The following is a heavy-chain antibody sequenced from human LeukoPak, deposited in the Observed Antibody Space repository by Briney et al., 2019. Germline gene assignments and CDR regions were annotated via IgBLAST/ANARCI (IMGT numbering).Heavy chain of an antibody. V-gene: IGHV3-30*19. J-gene: IGHJ6*02. CDR3: ARDGSTSCYPLCYYYYGMDI. CDR1: GFTFSSYG. CDR2: IWYDGSNK. Sequence: SGGSLRLSCAASGFTFSSYGMHWVRQAPGKGLEWVAVIWYDGSNKYYADSVKGRFTISRDNSKNTLYLQMNSLRAEDTAVYYCARDGSTSCYPLCYYYYGMDIWGQGTTVTVSS. D-gene: IGHD2-2*01.